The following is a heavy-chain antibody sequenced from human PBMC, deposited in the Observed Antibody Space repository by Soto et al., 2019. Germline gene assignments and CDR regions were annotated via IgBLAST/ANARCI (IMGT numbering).Heavy chain of an antibody. J-gene: IGHJ4*02. V-gene: IGHV3-30*18. Sequence: PGGTLSLSCVASGFFLRDFGMHWVRQAPGKGLEWVAVISYDGSNKYYAESVKGRFTISRDNSKNTLYLQMNSLRAEDTAVYYCAKAFLSGQWLVPKLDYWGQGTLVTVSS. CDR1: GFFLRDFG. CDR3: AKAFLSGQWLVPKLDY. CDR2: ISYDGSNK. D-gene: IGHD6-19*01.